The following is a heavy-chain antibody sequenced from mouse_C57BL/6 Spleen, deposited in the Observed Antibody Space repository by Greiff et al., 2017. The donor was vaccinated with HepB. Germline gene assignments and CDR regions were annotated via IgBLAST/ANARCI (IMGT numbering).Heavy chain of an antibody. CDR2: IDPSDSYT. CDR3: ARCYYGQYAMDY. D-gene: IGHD1-1*01. Sequence: QVQLQQPGAELERPGTSVKLSCKASGYTFTSYWMHWVKQRPGQGLEWIGVIDPSDSYTNYNQKFKGKATLTVDTSSSTAYMQLSSLTSEDSAVYYCARCYYGQYAMDYWGQGTSVTVSS. J-gene: IGHJ4*01. CDR1: GYTFTSYW. V-gene: IGHV1-59*01.